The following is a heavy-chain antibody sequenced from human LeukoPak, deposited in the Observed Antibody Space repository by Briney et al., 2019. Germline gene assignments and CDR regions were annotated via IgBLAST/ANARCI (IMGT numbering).Heavy chain of an antibody. CDR2: ISYDGSNK. CDR3: AKSSRGDFARGYFDY. V-gene: IGHV3-30*18. J-gene: IGHJ4*02. CDR1: GFTFSSYG. D-gene: IGHD7-27*01. Sequence: GGSLRLSCAASGFTFSSYGMHWVRQAPGKGLEWVAVISYDGSNKYYADSVKGRFTISRDNSKNTLYLQMNSLRAEDTAVYYCAKSSRGDFARGYFDYWGQGTLVTVSS.